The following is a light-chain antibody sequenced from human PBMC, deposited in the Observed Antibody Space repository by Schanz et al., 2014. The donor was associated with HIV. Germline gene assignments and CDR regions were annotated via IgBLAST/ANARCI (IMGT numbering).Light chain of an antibody. CDR1: QTVSGSS. J-gene: IGKJ1*01. CDR3: QQYGSSLWT. CDR2: STS. V-gene: IGKV3-20*01. Sequence: ETVLTQSPGTLSLSPGERATLSCWASQTVSGSSLAWYQQRPGQAPRLLIYSTSRRAAGIPERFSGSVSGTDFTLTISRLEPEDFAVYYCQQYGSSLWTFGQGTKVDFK.